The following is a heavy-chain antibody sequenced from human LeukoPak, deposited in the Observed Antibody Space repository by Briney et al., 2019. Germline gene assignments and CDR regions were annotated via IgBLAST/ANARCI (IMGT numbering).Heavy chain of an antibody. CDR3: ARRRWLQFRLVGATGAYYFDY. J-gene: IGHJ4*02. V-gene: IGHV4-34*01. CDR1: GGSFSGYY. D-gene: IGHD5-24*01. CDR2: INHSGST. Sequence: RTSETLSLTCAVYGGSFSGYYWSWIRQPPGKGLEWIGEINHSGSTNYNPSLKSRVTISVDTSKNQFSLKLSSVTAADTAVYYCARRRWLQFRLVGATGAYYFDYWGQGTLVTVSS.